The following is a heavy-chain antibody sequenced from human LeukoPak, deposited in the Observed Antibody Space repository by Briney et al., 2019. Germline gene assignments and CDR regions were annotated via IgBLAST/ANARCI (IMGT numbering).Heavy chain of an antibody. Sequence: GGSLRLSCAASGFTFSDHYMSWIRQAPGRGLEWVSYISSSGSTIYYPDSVKGRFTISRDNAKNTLYLQMNSLRAEDTAVYYCARDRRLWNMDVWGTGTTVAISS. CDR3: ARDRRLWNMDV. J-gene: IGHJ6*03. V-gene: IGHV3-11*04. D-gene: IGHD4/OR15-4a*01. CDR1: GFTFSDHY. CDR2: ISSSGSTI.